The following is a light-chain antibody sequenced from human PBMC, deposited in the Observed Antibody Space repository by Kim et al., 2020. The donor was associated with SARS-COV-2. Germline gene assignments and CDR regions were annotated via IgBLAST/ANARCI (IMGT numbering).Light chain of an antibody. CDR1: RSEAGVYKS. V-gene: IGLV2-14*03. CDR3: SSYTRSSTIYF. Sequence: SLTPSCTGNRSEAGVYKSVSQYPKHPGKAPKIMFYDVSNRPSGVSNRFSGSKSGNTASLTISVLQAEDEADYYCSSYTRSSTIYFFGTGTKVTVL. CDR2: DVS. J-gene: IGLJ1*01.